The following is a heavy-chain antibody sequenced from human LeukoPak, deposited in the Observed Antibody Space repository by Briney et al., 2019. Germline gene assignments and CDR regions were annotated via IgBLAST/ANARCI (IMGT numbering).Heavy chain of an antibody. J-gene: IGHJ6*03. CDR2: FDPEDGET. D-gene: IGHD1-1*01. Sequence: VASVKVSCKVSGYTLTELSMHWVRQAPGKGLEWMGGFDPEDGETIYAQKFQGRVTMTEDTSTDTAYMELSSLRSEDTAVYYCATKITTPGDQLPNYYYYYMDVWGKGTTVIVSS. CDR1: GYTLTELS. V-gene: IGHV1-24*01. CDR3: ATKITTPGDQLPNYYYYYMDV.